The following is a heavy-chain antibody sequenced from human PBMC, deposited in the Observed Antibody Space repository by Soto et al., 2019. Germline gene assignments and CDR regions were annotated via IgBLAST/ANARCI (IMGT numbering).Heavy chain of an antibody. Sequence: PGESLKISCKGSGYSFTSYWISWVRQMPGKGLEWMGRIDPSDSYTNYSPSFQGHVTISADKSISTAYLQWSSLKASDTAMYYCARHRSWSYYKGFSYVLDVRGQGTTVTVSS. V-gene: IGHV5-10-1*01. CDR3: ARHRSWSYYKGFSYVLDV. CDR2: IDPSDSYT. D-gene: IGHD3-10*01. J-gene: IGHJ6*02. CDR1: GYSFTSYW.